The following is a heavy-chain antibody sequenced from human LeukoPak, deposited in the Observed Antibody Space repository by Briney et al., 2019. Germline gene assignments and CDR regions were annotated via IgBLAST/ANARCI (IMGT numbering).Heavy chain of an antibody. J-gene: IGHJ4*02. CDR3: ATVASVRYPAY. Sequence: SETLSLTCTVSGGSIISFYYTWIRQPPGKGLEWIGYIDSSGIPNYNLSLKSRGTISLDASQNQFSLKLNSVTAGDTAVYYCATVASVRYPAYWGQGALVTVPS. V-gene: IGHV4-59*01. CDR1: GGSIISFY. CDR2: IDSSGIP. D-gene: IGHD3-10*02.